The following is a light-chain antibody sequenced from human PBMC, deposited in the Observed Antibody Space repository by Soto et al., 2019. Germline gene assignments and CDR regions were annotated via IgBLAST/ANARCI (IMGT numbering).Light chain of an antibody. V-gene: IGKV1-5*01. CDR1: QSIRSW. Sequence: DIQMTQSPSTLSASVGERVTMTCRASQSIRSWLAWYQQKPGKAPKLLIYDASSLESGVPSRFSGRRSGTEFTLTVSSLQPDDFGTYYCQQYESYSPLTFGGGTRWIS. CDR3: QQYESYSPLT. CDR2: DAS. J-gene: IGKJ4*01.